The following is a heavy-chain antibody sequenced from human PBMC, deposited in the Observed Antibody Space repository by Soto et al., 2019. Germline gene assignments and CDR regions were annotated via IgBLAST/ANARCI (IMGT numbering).Heavy chain of an antibody. CDR2: TYYRSKWYH. CDR1: GDSVSSNSGA. CDR3: ARISYTSTPW. D-gene: IGHD6-13*01. Sequence: SQTLSLTCVISGDSVSSNSGAWSWIRQSPSRGLEWLGRTYYRSKWYHEYAPSVKSRITISPDTSKNQFSLQLNSVTPEDTAVYYCARISYTSTPWWGQGTLVTVSS. J-gene: IGHJ4*02. V-gene: IGHV6-1*01.